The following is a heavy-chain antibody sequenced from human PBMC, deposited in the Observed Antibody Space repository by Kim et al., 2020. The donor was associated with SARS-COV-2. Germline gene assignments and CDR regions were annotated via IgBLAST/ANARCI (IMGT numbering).Heavy chain of an antibody. V-gene: IGHV5-51*01. CDR1: GYSFTSYW. CDR2: IYPGDSDT. J-gene: IGHJ6*02. Sequence: GESLKISCKGSGYSFTSYWIGWVRQMPGKGLAWMGIIYPGDSDTRYSPSFQGQVTISADKSISTAYLQWSSLKASDTAMYYCARQGPGDCSGGSCYSPYYYYGMDVWGQGTTVTVSS. CDR3: ARQGPGDCSGGSCYSPYYYYGMDV. D-gene: IGHD2-15*01.